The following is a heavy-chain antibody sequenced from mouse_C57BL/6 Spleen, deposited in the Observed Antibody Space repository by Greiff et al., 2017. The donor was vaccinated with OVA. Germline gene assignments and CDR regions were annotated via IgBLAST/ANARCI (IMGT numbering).Heavy chain of an antibody. CDR1: GFTFSSYA. Sequence: DVMLVESGEGLVKPGGSLKLSCAASGFTFSSYAMSWVRQTPEKRLEWVAYISSGGDYIYYADTVKGRFTISRDNARNTLYLQMSSLKSEDTAMYYCTTIDYRDAMDYWGQGTSVTGSS. V-gene: IGHV5-9-1*02. D-gene: IGHD2-4*01. J-gene: IGHJ4*01. CDR3: TTIDYRDAMDY. CDR2: ISSGGDYI.